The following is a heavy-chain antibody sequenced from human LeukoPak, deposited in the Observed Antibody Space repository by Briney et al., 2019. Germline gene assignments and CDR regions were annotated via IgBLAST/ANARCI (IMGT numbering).Heavy chain of an antibody. J-gene: IGHJ5*02. CDR3: ATESGGTNGYALFALDP. CDR2: FDPEDGET. CDR1: GYTLTELP. V-gene: IGHV1-24*01. Sequence: GSSVKVSCKVSGYTLTELPMHWVRQAPGKGLEWMGGFDPEDGETIYAQKFQGRVTMTEDTSTDTAYMELSSLRSEDTAVYYCATESGGTNGYALFALDPWGQGTLVTVSS. D-gene: IGHD2-8*01.